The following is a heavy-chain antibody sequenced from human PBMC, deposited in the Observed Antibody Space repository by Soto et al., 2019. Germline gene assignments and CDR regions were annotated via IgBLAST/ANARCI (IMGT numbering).Heavy chain of an antibody. CDR1: GYTFTSYA. Sequence: QVQLVQSGAEVKKPGASVKVSCKASGYTFTSYAMHWVRQAPGQRLEWMGWINAGNGNTKYSQKFQGRVTITRDTSASTAYMELSSLRSEDTAVYYCARVRYFDWLSPYYCDYWGQGTLVTVSS. CDR2: INAGNGNT. V-gene: IGHV1-3*01. J-gene: IGHJ4*02. D-gene: IGHD3-9*01. CDR3: ARVRYFDWLSPYYCDY.